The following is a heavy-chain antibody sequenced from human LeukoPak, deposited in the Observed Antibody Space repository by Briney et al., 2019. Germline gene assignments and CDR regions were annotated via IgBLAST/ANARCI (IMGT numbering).Heavy chain of an antibody. CDR2: IYPGDSDT. D-gene: IGHD6-19*01. J-gene: IGHJ6*04. Sequence: GNPLKISYKDSGYSFTSYWIARVRQMPGKGLEWMGIIYPGDSDTRYSPSFQGQVTISADKSISTAYLQWSSLKASDTAMYYCARLSRAVLTYGMDVWGKGTTVTVSS. CDR3: ARLSRAVLTYGMDV. V-gene: IGHV5-51*01. CDR1: GYSFTSYW.